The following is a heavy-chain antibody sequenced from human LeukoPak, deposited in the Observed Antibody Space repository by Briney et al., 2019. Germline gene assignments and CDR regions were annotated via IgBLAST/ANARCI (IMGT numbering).Heavy chain of an antibody. J-gene: IGHJ6*02. CDR2: INHSGST. Sequence: PSETLSLTCAVYGGSFSGYYWSWIRQPPGKGLEWIGEINHSGSTNYNPSLKSRVTISVDTSKNQFSLKPSSVTAADTAVYYCARGHYGMDVWGQGTTVTVSS. CDR3: ARGHYGMDV. V-gene: IGHV4-34*01. CDR1: GGSFSGYY.